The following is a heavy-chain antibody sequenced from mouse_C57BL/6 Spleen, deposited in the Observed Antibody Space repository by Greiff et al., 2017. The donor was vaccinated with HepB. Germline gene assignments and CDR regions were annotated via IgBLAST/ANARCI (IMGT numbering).Heavy chain of an antibody. J-gene: IGHJ2*01. Sequence: QVQLQQPGAELVKPGASVKLSCKASGYTFTSYWMHWVKQRPGQGLEWIGMIHPNSGSTNYNEKFKSKATLTVDKSSNTAYMQLSSLTSEDSAVYYCARSGGNYFDYWGQGTTLTVSS. CDR2: IHPNSGST. D-gene: IGHD3-2*02. CDR3: ARSGGNYFDY. CDR1: GYTFTSYW. V-gene: IGHV1-64*01.